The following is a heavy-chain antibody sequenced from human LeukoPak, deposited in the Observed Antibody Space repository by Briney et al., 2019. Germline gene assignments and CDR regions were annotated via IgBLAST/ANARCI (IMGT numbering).Heavy chain of an antibody. CDR1: GFTFSSYS. D-gene: IGHD3-10*01. CDR3: ARNRITMVRGVIIYFDY. J-gene: IGHJ4*02. Sequence: GGSLRLSCAASGFTFSSYSMNWVRQAPGKGLEWVSYISSSSSTIYYADSVKGRFTISRDNAKNSLYLQMNSLRDEDTAVYYCARNRITMVRGVIIYFDYWGQGTLVTVSS. V-gene: IGHV3-48*02. CDR2: ISSSSSTI.